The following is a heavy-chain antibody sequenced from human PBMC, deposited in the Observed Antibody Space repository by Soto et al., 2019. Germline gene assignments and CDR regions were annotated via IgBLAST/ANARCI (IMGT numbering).Heavy chain of an antibody. D-gene: IGHD6-19*01. CDR1: GYTFTGYY. CDR3: AREPAISGWGYYYYGRDG. V-gene: IGHV1-2*02. J-gene: IGHJ6*02. CDR2: INPNSGGT. Sequence: GASVKVSCKASGYTFTGYYMHWVRQAPGQGLEWMGWINPNSGGTNYAQKFQGRVTMTRDTSISTAYMELSRLRSDDTAVYYCAREPAISGWGYYYYGRDGWCPGTTVTV.